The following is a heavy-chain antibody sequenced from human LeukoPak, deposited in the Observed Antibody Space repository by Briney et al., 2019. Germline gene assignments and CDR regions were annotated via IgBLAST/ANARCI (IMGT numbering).Heavy chain of an antibody. V-gene: IGHV4-31*03. Sequence: SETLSLTCTVSGGSISSGGYYWSWIRQHPGKGLEWIGYIYYSGSTYYNPSLKSRVTISVDTSKNQLSLKLSSVTAADTAVYYCARVGSRHYGSGSYYNPPDYWGQGTLVTVSS. CDR2: IYYSGST. CDR1: GGSISSGGYY. CDR3: ARVGSRHYGSGSYYNPPDY. D-gene: IGHD3-10*01. J-gene: IGHJ4*02.